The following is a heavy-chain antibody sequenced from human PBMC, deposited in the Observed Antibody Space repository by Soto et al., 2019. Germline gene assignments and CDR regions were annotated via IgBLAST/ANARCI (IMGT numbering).Heavy chain of an antibody. CDR2: ISANGAST. CDR1: GFTFSSYA. Sequence: EVQLLESGGGLVQPGGSLRLSCAASGFTFSSYAMTWVRQAPGKGLEWVSAISANGASTYYADSVKGRFTISRDSSKNTLILQMNSLRAEDTAVYYCAKPGSCWYYFDYRGQGTLVTVSS. J-gene: IGHJ4*02. D-gene: IGHD6-19*01. CDR3: AKPGSCWYYFDY. V-gene: IGHV3-23*01.